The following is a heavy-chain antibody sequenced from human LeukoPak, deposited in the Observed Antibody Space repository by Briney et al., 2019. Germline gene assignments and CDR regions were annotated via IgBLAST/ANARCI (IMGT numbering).Heavy chain of an antibody. CDR2: ICTSSNNT. D-gene: IGHD2-2*01. CDR3: ARGRVVVVPATMIIEDDAFYI. CDR1: GFTFSYYY. Sequence: GGSLRLSCAASGFTFSYYYMHWIRQAPGKGLEWVSYICTSSNNTNYADSVKGRFTISRDNARNSLYLQMNSLRAEDTVVYYCARGRVVVVPATMIIEDDAFYIWGPGKMVTVSS. J-gene: IGHJ3*02. V-gene: IGHV3-11*03.